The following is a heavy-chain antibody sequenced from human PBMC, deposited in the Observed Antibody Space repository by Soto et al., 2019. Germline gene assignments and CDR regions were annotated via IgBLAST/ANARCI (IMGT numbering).Heavy chain of an antibody. CDR2: VSYRGNI. D-gene: IGHD3-22*01. Sequence: SETLSLTCTVSGGSISNYYWNWIRQSPGKGLEWIGYVSYRGNINYSPSLKSRVTISVDTSKNQFSLNLTSVTAADTAVYYCARGSSGYFPTLFWFWGQGTLVTVSS. CDR1: GGSISNYY. CDR3: ARGSSGYFPTLFWF. J-gene: IGHJ4*01. V-gene: IGHV4-59*01.